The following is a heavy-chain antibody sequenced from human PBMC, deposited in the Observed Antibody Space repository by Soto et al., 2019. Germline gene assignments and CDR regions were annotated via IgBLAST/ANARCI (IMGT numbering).Heavy chain of an antibody. V-gene: IGHV1-18*04. CDR3: ARTSALPLGYPHGMDV. CDR1: GYTFTSYG. CDR2: ISAYNGNT. Sequence: GASVKVSCKASGYTFTSYGISWVRQAPGQGLEWMGWISAYNGNTNYAQKLQGRVTMTTDTSTSTAYMELRSLRSDDTAVYYCARTSALPLGYPHGMDVWGQGTTVTVSS. J-gene: IGHJ6*02. D-gene: IGHD7-27*01.